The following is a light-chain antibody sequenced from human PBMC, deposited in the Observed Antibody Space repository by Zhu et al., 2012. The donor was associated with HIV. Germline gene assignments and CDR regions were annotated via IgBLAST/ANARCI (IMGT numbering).Light chain of an antibody. CDR1: ENVRGNY. V-gene: IGKV3-20*01. Sequence: ESVLTQSPGTLSLSPGERATLSCRASENVRGNYLAWYQQKSGQAPRLLISAASTRAPGIPDRFSGSGSGTDFSLSISRLEPDDFAVYYCQQYGYSRFIFGPGTKVDI. J-gene: IGKJ3*01. CDR3: QQYGYSRFI. CDR2: AAS.